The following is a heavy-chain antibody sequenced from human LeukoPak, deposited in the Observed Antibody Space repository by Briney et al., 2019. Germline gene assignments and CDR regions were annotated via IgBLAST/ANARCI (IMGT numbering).Heavy chain of an antibody. Sequence: ASVKVSCKASGYTFTSYGINWGRQAPGQGLEWMGWISANNGDTNYAQNLQGRVTMTTDKSTSTAYMELRSLRSDDTAVYYCARGVWSDYWGQGALVTVSS. CDR1: GYTFTSYG. D-gene: IGHD2-8*01. CDR2: ISANNGDT. CDR3: ARGVWSDY. V-gene: IGHV1-18*01. J-gene: IGHJ4*02.